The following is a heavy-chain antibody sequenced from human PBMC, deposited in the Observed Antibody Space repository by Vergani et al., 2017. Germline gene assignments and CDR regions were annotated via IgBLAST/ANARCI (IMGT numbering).Heavy chain of an antibody. Sequence: EVQLVESGGGLVQRGGSLRLSCAASGFTFSSYSMNWVRLAPGKGLEWVSYISSSSSPIYYADSVQGRFTISRDNAKNSLYLQMNSLRAEDTAVYYCVKDHMGASFVGTNHNDYWGQGTLVTVSS. J-gene: IGHJ4*02. CDR2: ISSSSSPI. CDR3: VKDHMGASFVGTNHNDY. D-gene: IGHD1-26*01. V-gene: IGHV3-48*01. CDR1: GFTFSSYS.